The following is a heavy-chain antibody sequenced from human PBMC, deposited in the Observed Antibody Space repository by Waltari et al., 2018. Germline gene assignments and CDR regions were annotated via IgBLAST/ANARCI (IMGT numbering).Heavy chain of an antibody. D-gene: IGHD3-3*01. CDR3: ARLYYDFLSWFDP. CDR1: GGSISSSSYY. Sequence: QLQLQESGPGLVKPSETLSLTCTVSGGSISSSSYYWGWIRQPPGKGLEWIGSIYHSGRTNHNPALKSRVTISVDTSKNQFSLKLSSVTAADTAMYYCARLYYDFLSWFDPWGQGTLVTVSS. CDR2: IYHSGRT. V-gene: IGHV4-39*01. J-gene: IGHJ5*02.